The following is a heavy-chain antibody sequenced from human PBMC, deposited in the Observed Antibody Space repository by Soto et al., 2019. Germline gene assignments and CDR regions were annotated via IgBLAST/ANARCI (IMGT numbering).Heavy chain of an antibody. Sequence: SETLSLTCTVSGGSINTAGYYWNWVRHNPGKGLEWIGYIFYSGSTYYNPSLKSRLTMSLDKSKNQFSLKLSSVTAADTAYYYPARRSYDLSTATRRHWFDPWGHGTKVAVSS. CDR1: GGSINTAGYY. CDR2: IFYSGST. J-gene: IGHJ5*02. CDR3: ARRSYDLSTATRRHWFDP. V-gene: IGHV4-31*03. D-gene: IGHD3-9*01.